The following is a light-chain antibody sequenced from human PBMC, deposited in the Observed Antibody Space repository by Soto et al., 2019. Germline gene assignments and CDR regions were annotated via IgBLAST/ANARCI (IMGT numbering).Light chain of an antibody. CDR1: QSINNY. Sequence: DIQMTQSPSTLSASVGDRVTITCRASQSINNYLAWYQQKPGKAPKLLIYKASTLESGVPSRFSGSGSGTESPLSISSLQPDDFATYYCKQYESFPRTFGQGTKVEIK. V-gene: IGKV1-5*03. CDR2: KAS. J-gene: IGKJ1*01. CDR3: KQYESFPRT.